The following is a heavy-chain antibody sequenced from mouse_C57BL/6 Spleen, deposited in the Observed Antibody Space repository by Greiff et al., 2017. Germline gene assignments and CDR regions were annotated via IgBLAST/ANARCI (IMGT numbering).Heavy chain of an antibody. J-gene: IGHJ2*01. Sequence: VQLQQPGAELVRPGSSVKLSCKASGYTFTSYWMDWVKQRPGQGLEWIGNIYPSDSETHYNQKFKDKATLTVDKSSSTAYMQLSSLTSEDSAVYYCARTNWDSYYFDYWGQGTTLTVSS. CDR2: IYPSDSET. CDR1: GYTFTSYW. CDR3: ARTNWDSYYFDY. V-gene: IGHV1-61*01. D-gene: IGHD4-1*01.